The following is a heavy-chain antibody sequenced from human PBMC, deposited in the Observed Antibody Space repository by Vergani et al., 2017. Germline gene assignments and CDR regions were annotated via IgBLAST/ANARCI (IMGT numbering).Heavy chain of an antibody. D-gene: IGHD2-2*01. CDR1: GGSISGTNW. CDR2: IYHSGST. V-gene: IGHV4-4*03. CDR3: ARFCSSASCYRDY. J-gene: IGHJ4*02. Sequence: QVQLQESGPGLVKPPGTLSLTCAVSGGSISGTNWWSWVRQSPGKGLEWIGEIYHSGSTNYNPSLKSRVTISVDTSNNQFSLKLSSVTAADTAVYYCARFCSSASCYRDYWGQGTLVTVSS.